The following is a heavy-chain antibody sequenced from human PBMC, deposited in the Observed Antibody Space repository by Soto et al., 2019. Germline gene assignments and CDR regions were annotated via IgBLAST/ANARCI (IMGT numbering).Heavy chain of an antibody. CDR1: GGSISCGDYY. Sequence: SETRSLACTVSGGSISCGDYYWTWIRQHPGKGLEWIGYTFYTGGTYYNPSLKSRITISRDTSKNQFSLNLSSVTAADTAVYYCARGQPLDFWGQGTLVTVSS. J-gene: IGHJ4*02. CDR2: TFYTGGT. CDR3: ARGQPLDF. V-gene: IGHV4-31*03.